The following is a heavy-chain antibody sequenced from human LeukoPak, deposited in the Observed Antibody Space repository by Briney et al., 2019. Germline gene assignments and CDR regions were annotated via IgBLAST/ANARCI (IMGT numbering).Heavy chain of an antibody. J-gene: IGHJ3*02. CDR1: GFTFSKFP. Sequence: SGGPLRLSCAASGFTFSKFPMGWVRQAPGRGLEWVSAISASGDVTFYADSLRGRFTISRDNSKSTLYLQMNGLRAEDTAIFYCAKSLFTSATGTGRAFHIWGQGTRVTVSS. CDR3: AKSLFTSATGTGRAFHI. D-gene: IGHD1-1*01. CDR2: ISASGDVT. V-gene: IGHV3-23*01.